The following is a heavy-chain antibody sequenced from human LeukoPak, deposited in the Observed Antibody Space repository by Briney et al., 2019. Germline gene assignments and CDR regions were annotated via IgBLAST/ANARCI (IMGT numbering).Heavy chain of an antibody. V-gene: IGHV1-8*01. J-gene: IGHJ4*02. CDR3: ARDGGDYYDSSGYFS. CDR1: GYTFTSYD. D-gene: IGHD3-22*01. CDR2: MNPNSGNT. Sequence: ASVKVSCKASGYTFTSYDINWVRQATGQGLEWMGWMNPNSGNTGYAQKFQGRVTMTRNTSICTAYMELSSLRSEDTAVYYCARDGGDYYDSSGYFSWGQGTLVTVSS.